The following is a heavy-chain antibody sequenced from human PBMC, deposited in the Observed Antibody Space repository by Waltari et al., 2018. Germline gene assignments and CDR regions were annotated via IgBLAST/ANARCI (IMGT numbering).Heavy chain of an antibody. V-gene: IGHV3-30*02. CDR2: IRYDGSNK. CDR1: GFTFSSYV. D-gene: IGHD3-10*01. J-gene: IGHJ4*02. Sequence: QVQLVESGGGVVQPGGSLRLSCAASGFTFSSYVLLWVRPAPGKGLEWVAFIRYDGSNKYYADSVKGRFTISRDNSKNTLYLQMNSLRAEDTAVYYCAKAIPLYYGSGDPDYWGQGTLVTVSS. CDR3: AKAIPLYYGSGDPDY.